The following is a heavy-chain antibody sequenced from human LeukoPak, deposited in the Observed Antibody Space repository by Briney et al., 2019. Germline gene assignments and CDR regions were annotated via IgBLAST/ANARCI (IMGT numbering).Heavy chain of an antibody. CDR1: GGSISSYY. CDR3: ARHKHGSGSYFDY. V-gene: IGHV4-59*01. D-gene: IGHD3-10*01. Sequence: PSETLSLTCTVSGGSISSYYWSWIRQPPGKGLEWIGYIYYSGSTNYNPSLKSRVTISVDTSKNQFSLKLSSVTAADTAVYYCARHKHGSGSYFDYWGQGTLVTVSS. CDR2: IYYSGST. J-gene: IGHJ4*02.